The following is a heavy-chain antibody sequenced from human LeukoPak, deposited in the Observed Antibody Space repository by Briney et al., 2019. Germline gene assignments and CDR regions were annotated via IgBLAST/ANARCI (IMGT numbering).Heavy chain of an antibody. Sequence: GRSLRLSCTASGFIFGAYGVHWVRQVPGKGLEWVAIMWSDGINKYYADSVKGRFTISRGNSKNTLYLQMNSLRAEDTAVYYCARERRTRLIDYWGLGTLVTVSS. CDR3: ARERRTRLIDY. CDR2: MWSDGINK. V-gene: IGHV3-33*01. J-gene: IGHJ4*02. CDR1: GFIFGAYG. D-gene: IGHD4/OR15-4a*01.